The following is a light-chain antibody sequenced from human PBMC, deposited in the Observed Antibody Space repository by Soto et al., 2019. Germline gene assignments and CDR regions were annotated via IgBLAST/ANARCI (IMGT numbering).Light chain of an antibody. Sequence: EIVLTQSPATLSLSPGEGATLSCRASQTLTTDYLAWYQQKPGQAPRLLIYGTSTRATGIPARFSGSGSGTEFTLTVSILQSEDFPVYYCQQYNNRPYTFGQGTRLESK. V-gene: IGKV3-15*01. J-gene: IGKJ2*01. CDR3: QQYNNRPYT. CDR1: QTLTTD. CDR2: GTS.